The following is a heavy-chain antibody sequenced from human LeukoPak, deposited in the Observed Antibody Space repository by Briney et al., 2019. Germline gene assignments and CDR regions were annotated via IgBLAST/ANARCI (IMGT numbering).Heavy chain of an antibody. Sequence: SETLSLTCTVSGGSISGYYWSWIRQPPGKGLEWIGYIYNRGSTNYNPSLKGRVTMALGTSENQFSLELTSVTAADTAVYYCARGVQPCGHWGRGTLVSVSS. V-gene: IGHV4-59*01. CDR1: GGSISGYY. J-gene: IGHJ4*02. CDR2: IYNRGST. CDR3: ARGVQPCGH. D-gene: IGHD2-21*01.